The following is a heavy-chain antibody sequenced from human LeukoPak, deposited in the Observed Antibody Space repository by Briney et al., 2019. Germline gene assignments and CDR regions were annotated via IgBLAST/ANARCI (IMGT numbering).Heavy chain of an antibody. CDR2: IFYREST. J-gene: IGHJ1*01. D-gene: IGHD2-15*01. V-gene: IGHV4-59*01. CDR1: CGPISCYY. CDR3: ARVTARIFHH. Sequence: SETLSLTCTVSCGPISCYYWSWIRQPPGEGLEWIGYIFYRESTNYNPSLKRRVTISVDTYKHLFSLKLSSVNAADTAVYYCARVTARIFHHWGQGTLVTVSS.